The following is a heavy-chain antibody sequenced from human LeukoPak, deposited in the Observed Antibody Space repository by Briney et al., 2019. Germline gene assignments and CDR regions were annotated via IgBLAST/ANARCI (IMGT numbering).Heavy chain of an antibody. CDR3: ARSLPYGTTWYGRSDF. Sequence: PGGSLRLSCVASGFTFSSYAMSWVRQAPGKGLEWVANIRQDGDTKYYVDSVKGRFTISRDNAMNSLYLQMNSLRAEDTAIYYCARSLPYGTTWYGRSDFWGQGTLVTVSS. CDR2: IRQDGDTK. D-gene: IGHD6-13*01. V-gene: IGHV3-7*03. J-gene: IGHJ4*02. CDR1: GFTFSSYA.